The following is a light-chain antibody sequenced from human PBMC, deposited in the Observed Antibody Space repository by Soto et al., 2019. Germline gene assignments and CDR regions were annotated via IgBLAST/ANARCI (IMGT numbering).Light chain of an antibody. CDR1: QTVSSNC. CDR2: GAS. CDR3: QQYTGPPTT. V-gene: IGKV3-20*01. J-gene: IGKJ5*01. Sequence: EIILTQSPDTLSLSPGERATLSCRASQTVSSNCLAWCQQRPGQAPRLLIYGASTRAAGIPDRFSGSGSGTDFTLTITRLEPEDSAVYFCQQYTGPPTTFGQGTRLEIK.